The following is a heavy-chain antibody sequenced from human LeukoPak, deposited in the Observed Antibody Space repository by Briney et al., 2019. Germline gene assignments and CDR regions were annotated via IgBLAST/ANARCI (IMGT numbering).Heavy chain of an antibody. CDR1: GGSISNYY. CDR3: ARAPQWAAAGTFDY. J-gene: IGHJ4*02. Sequence: SETLSLTCTVSGGSISNYYWSWIRQPPGKGLKWIADIYYSGSTNYNPSLKSRVTISVDTSKNQFSLKVSSVTAADTAVYYCARAPQWAAAGTFDYWGQGTLVTVSS. D-gene: IGHD6-13*01. CDR2: IYYSGST. V-gene: IGHV4-59*01.